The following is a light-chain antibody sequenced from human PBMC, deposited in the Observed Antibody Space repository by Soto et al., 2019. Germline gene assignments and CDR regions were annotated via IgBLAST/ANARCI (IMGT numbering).Light chain of an antibody. CDR2: DVS. CDR3: ISYTSSSTWV. J-gene: IGLJ2*01. CDR1: SSDVGGYNY. Sequence: QSVLTQPASVSGSPGQSITISCTGTSSDVGGYNYVSWHQHHPGKAPKLMIYDVSNRLSGVSNRFSGSKSGNTASLTISGLQAEDEADYYCISYTSSSTWVFGGGTKLTVL. V-gene: IGLV2-14*03.